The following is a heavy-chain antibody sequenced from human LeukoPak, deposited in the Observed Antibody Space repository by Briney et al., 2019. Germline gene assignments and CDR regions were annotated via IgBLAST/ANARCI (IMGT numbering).Heavy chain of an antibody. V-gene: IGHV4-4*07. CDR2: IYTSGTT. D-gene: IGHD3-10*01. CDR1: AGSISNYF. J-gene: IGHJ4*02. CDR3: ARENGSGSRGLDF. Sequence: SETLSLTCTVTAGSISNYFWSWIRQPGGKGVEWIGRIYTSGTTNYSPSLKSRVTMSVDTSTNQFSLKLTSVTAADTAVYYCARENGSGSRGLDFWGQGTLVTVSS.